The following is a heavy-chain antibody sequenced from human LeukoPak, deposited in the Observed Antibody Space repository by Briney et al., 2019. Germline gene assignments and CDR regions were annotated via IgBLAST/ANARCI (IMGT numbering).Heavy chain of an antibody. CDR1: GFTFSSYS. Sequence: PGGSLRLSCAASGFTFSSYSMNWVRQAPGKGLEWVSSISSSSSYIYYADSVKGRFTISRDNAKNSLYLQMDSLRAEDTAVYYCARDDILTGYYHYYYYYMDVWGKGTTVTVSS. CDR2: ISSSSSYI. D-gene: IGHD3-9*01. CDR3: ARDDILTGYYHYYYYYMDV. V-gene: IGHV3-21*01. J-gene: IGHJ6*03.